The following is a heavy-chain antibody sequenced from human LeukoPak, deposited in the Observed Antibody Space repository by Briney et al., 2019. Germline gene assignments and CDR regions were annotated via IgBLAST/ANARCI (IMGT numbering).Heavy chain of an antibody. V-gene: IGHV4-59*08. CDR3: ASTYCSGGSCYWALEY. CDR2: IYYSGST. CDR1: GGSISSYY. J-gene: IGHJ4*02. Sequence: SETLSPTCTVSGGSISSYYWSWIRQPPGKGLEWIGYIYYSGSTNYNPSLKSRVTISVDTSKNQFSLKLSSVTAADTAVYYCASTYCSGGSCYWALEYWGQGTLVTVSS. D-gene: IGHD2-15*01.